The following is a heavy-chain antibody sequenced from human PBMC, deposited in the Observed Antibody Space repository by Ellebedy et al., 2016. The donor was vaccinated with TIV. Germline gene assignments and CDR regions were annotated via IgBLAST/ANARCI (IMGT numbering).Heavy chain of an antibody. D-gene: IGHD1-1*01. J-gene: IGHJ4*02. Sequence: MPSETLSLTCTVSGGSISPYYWTWVRQPPGKGLEWIGSIYSSGSTNDNPTPKSRVTMSVDTSKNQFSLNLKSVTAADPAVYFWARTYAGNANFDYWGQGTLVTVSS. CDR1: GGSISPYY. V-gene: IGHV4-59*08. CDR2: IYSSGST. CDR3: ARTYAGNANFDY.